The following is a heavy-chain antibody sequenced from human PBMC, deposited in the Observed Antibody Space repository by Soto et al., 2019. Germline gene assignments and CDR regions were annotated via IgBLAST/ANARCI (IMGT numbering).Heavy chain of an antibody. V-gene: IGHV1-45*02. Sequence: SVKVSCKASGYTFTYRYLYWGRQAPGQALEWMGWITPFNGNTNYAQKFQDRVTITRDRSMSTAYMELSSLRSEDTAMYYCERSSSGSYPVGDAFDIWGQGTMVTVSS. CDR2: ITPFNGNT. CDR3: ERSSSGSYPVGDAFDI. CDR1: GYTFTYRY. J-gene: IGHJ3*02. D-gene: IGHD1-26*01.